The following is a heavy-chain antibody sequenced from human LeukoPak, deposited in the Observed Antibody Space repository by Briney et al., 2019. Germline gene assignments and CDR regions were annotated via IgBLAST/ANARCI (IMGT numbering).Heavy chain of an antibody. Sequence: SETLSLTCTVSGGSISSYYWSWIRHPPGKGLEWIGYIYYSGSTNYNPSLKSRVTISVDTSTNQLSLKLSSVTAADTAVYYCARDRIVVVPAAIAGYYYYYGLDDWGKGTTVTVSS. CDR2: IYYSGST. CDR1: GGSISSYY. J-gene: IGHJ6*04. D-gene: IGHD2-2*01. V-gene: IGHV4-59*01. CDR3: ARDRIVVVPAAIAGYYYYYGLDD.